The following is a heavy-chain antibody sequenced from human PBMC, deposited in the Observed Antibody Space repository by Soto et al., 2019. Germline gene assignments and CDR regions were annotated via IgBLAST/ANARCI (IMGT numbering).Heavy chain of an antibody. V-gene: IGHV1-8*01. J-gene: IGHJ4*02. Sequence: QVQLVQSGAEVKKPGASVKVSCKASGYTFTSYDINWVRQATGQGLEWMGWMNPNSGNTGYAQMFQGRLTMTRNTTSTTADMQLSSLRSDAAAEYYSAKEAAAGLVYWSQGTLVTVSS. CDR3: AKEAAAGLVY. CDR1: GYTFTSYD. D-gene: IGHD6-13*01. CDR2: MNPNSGNT.